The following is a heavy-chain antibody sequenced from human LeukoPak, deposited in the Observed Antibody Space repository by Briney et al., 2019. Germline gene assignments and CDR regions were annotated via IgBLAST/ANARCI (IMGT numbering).Heavy chain of an antibody. CDR2: IYYSGST. J-gene: IGHJ3*02. V-gene: IGHV4-39*07. Sequence: SETLSLTCTVSGGSISSSSYYWGWIRQPPGKGLEWIGSIYYSGSTYYNPSLKSRVTISVDTSKNQFSLKLSSVTAADTAVYYCARVYSVALTWIQLMPAFDIWGQGTMVTVSS. CDR3: ARVYSVALTWIQLMPAFDI. CDR1: GGSISSSSYY. D-gene: IGHD5-18*01.